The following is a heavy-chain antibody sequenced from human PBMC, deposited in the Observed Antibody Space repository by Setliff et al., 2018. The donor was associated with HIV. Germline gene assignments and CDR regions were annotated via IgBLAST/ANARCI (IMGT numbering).Heavy chain of an antibody. J-gene: IGHJ4*02. CDR2: ITPMFGTA. Sequence: SVKVSCKASGGSFTTYTVTWVRQAPGLGLEWMGKITPMFGTANYAQRFQGRVTITADEVASTVYLELSSLRSEDTAIYYCARDAGYSGSAWDIWGQGTLVTVSS. CDR3: ARDAGYSGSAWDI. CDR1: GGSFTTYT. V-gene: IGHV1-69*13. D-gene: IGHD5-12*01.